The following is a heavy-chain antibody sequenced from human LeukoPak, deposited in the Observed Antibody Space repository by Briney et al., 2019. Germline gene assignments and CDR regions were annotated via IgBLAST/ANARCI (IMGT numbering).Heavy chain of an antibody. CDR1: GFTFSSYG. V-gene: IGHV3-30*02. CDR3: AKVGKTENYYGSGRFSYYYYMDV. CDR2: IRSDGSNK. J-gene: IGHJ6*03. Sequence: GGSLRLSCAASGFTFSSYGMHWVRQAPGKGLEWVAFIRSDGSNKYYADSVKGRFTISRDNSKNTLYLQMNSLRAEDTAVYYCAKVGKTENYYGSGRFSYYYYMDVWGKGTTVTISS. D-gene: IGHD3-10*01.